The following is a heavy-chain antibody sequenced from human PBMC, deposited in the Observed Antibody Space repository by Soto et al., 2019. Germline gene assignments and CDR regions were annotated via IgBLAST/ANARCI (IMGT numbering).Heavy chain of an antibody. CDR2: IIPSCCST. CDR3: AREADSSGYVLDY. CDR1: GYTFTSYY. V-gene: IGHV1-46*01. J-gene: IGHJ4*02. Sequence: ASVKVSCKASGYTFTSYYMHWVRQSPGQGLEWMGIIIPSCCSTSYAQKFQGRVTMTRDTSTSTVYMELSSLRSEDTAVYYCAREADSSGYVLDYWGQGTLVTVSS. D-gene: IGHD3-22*01.